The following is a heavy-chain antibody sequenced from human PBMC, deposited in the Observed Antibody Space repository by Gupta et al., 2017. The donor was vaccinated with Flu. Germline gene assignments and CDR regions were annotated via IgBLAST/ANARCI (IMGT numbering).Heavy chain of an antibody. Sequence: EVQVVESGGGLVQPGGSLRLSCAASGFTFSDYWMSWVRQAPGKGLEWVANRKSDGSEKYYVDSVKGRLTISRDNEKKSLYLKMNSLRVEDTAVYYCATTNWCEPWGQGTLGTVSS. J-gene: IGHJ5*02. CDR3: ATTNWCEP. CDR2: RKSDGSEK. V-gene: IGHV3-7*01. CDR1: GFTFSDYW.